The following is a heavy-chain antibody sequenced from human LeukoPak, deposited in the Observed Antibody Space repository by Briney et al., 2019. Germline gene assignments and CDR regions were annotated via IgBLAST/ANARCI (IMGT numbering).Heavy chain of an antibody. J-gene: IGHJ4*02. V-gene: IGHV4-4*07. CDR2: IYPTVSN. CDR3: VRDRDSSSWCPYFDY. CDR1: DSISGDY. Sequence: SETLSLTCTVSDSISGDYWSWIRPPAGKGLEWIGRIYPTVSNNTNPSLKSRVTMSADTSKNQFSLRLSSVTAADTAVYYCVRDRDSSSWCPYFDYWGQGILVTVSS. D-gene: IGHD6-13*01.